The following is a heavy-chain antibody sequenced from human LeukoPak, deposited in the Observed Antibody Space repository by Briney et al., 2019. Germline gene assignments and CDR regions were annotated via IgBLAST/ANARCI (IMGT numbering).Heavy chain of an antibody. J-gene: IGHJ4*02. CDR3: AKGSSPFDY. V-gene: IGHV3-23*01. CDR1: GFAFSSHS. Sequence: TGGSLRLSCAASGFAFSSHSMSWVRQAPGKGLEWVSAISGSGDSTYYADSVRGRFTISRDNSKNTLYLQMNSLRAEDTAVYYCAKGSSPFDYWGQGTLVTVSS. CDR2: ISGSGDST. D-gene: IGHD3-10*01.